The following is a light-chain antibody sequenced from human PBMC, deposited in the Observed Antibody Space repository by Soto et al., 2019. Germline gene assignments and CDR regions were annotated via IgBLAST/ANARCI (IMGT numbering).Light chain of an antibody. CDR1: QVISTS. CDR2: AAS. CDR3: QQLFDSPIT. J-gene: IGKJ5*01. V-gene: IGKV1-9*01. Sequence: DIQMTQSPSTLSVSVGDRVTITCRASQVISTSLAWYQVKPGKAPKLLIYAASTLESGVPSRFSATVSGTAGSLTITSLQTEDVKTYDGQQLFDSPITFGQGTRLEIK.